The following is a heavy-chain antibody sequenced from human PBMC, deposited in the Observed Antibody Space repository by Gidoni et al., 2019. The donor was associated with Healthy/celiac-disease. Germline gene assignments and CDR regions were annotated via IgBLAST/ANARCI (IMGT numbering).Heavy chain of an antibody. V-gene: IGHV3-21*01. J-gene: IGHJ4*02. CDR2: ISSSSSYI. Sequence: EVQLVESGGGLVKPGGSLRLSCAASGFTFSSYSMNWVRQAPGKGLEWVSSISSSSSYIYYADSVKGRFTISRDNAKNSLYLQMNSLRAEDTAVYYCARDKTMIVVATFDYWGQGTLVTVSS. D-gene: IGHD3-22*01. CDR1: GFTFSSYS. CDR3: ARDKTMIVVATFDY.